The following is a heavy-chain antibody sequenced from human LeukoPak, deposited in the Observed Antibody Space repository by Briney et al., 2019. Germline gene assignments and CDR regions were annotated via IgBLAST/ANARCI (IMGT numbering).Heavy chain of an antibody. CDR3: ARETDSRPQYFQH. Sequence: SVKVSCKVSGYTLTELSLHWVRQAPGKGLEWMGGFDPEDGETIYAQKFQGRVTMTRDTSTSTVYMELSSLRSEDTAVYYCARETDSRPQYFQHWGQGTLVTVSS. J-gene: IGHJ1*01. CDR1: GYTLTELS. V-gene: IGHV1-24*01. CDR2: FDPEDGET. D-gene: IGHD3-22*01.